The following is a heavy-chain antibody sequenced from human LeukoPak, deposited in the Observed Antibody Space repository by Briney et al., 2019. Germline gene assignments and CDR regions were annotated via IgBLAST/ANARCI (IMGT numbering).Heavy chain of an antibody. D-gene: IGHD3-16*02. CDR3: AKSLYGGCDY. V-gene: IGHV3-23*01. Sequence: PGGSLRLSCAASGFTFSSYAMSWVRQAPGKGLEWVSAISGSGGSTYYADSVKGRFTISRDNSKNTVYLQMNSLRVGDTAVYYCAKSLYGGCDYWGQGTVVTVSS. CDR2: ISGSGGST. CDR1: GFTFSSYA. J-gene: IGHJ4*02.